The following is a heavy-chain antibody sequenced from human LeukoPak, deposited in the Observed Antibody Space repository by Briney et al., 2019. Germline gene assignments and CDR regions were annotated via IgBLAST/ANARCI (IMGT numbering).Heavy chain of an antibody. J-gene: IGHJ3*02. Sequence: GKSLRLSCAASGFTFSSFGMHWVRQAPGKGLEWVAVIWYDGSEKFYADSVKGRFTISRDNSENTLYLQMNSLRVEDTAAYYCARGGNAFDIWGQGTVVTVSS. D-gene: IGHD1-14*01. CDR1: GFTFSSFG. CDR2: IWYDGSEK. CDR3: ARGGNAFDI. V-gene: IGHV3-33*01.